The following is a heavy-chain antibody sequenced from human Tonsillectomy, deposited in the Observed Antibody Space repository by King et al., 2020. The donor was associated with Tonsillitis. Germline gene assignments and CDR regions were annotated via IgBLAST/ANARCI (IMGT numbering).Heavy chain of an antibody. J-gene: IGHJ4*02. CDR1: GYTFTSYW. CDR3: ARQEGSGWYIY. Sequence: QLVQSGAEVKKPGESLKISCKGSGYTFTSYWVAWVRQMPGKGLEWMGIVYPGDSDSRYSPSFHGQVPISADESIRTAYLQWSGLKASDTAMYYCARQEGSGWYIYWGQGTLVTVSS. D-gene: IGHD6-19*01. CDR2: VYPGDSDS. V-gene: IGHV5-51*01.